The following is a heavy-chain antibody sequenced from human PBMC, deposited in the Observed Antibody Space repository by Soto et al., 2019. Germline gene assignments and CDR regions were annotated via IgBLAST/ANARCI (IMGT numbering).Heavy chain of an antibody. CDR2: INPNSGGT. D-gene: IGHD3-9*01. CDR3: ARGGDPGITYYDILTGYYSGPRFDP. V-gene: IGHV1-2*04. Sequence: GASVKVSCKASGYTFTGYYMHWVRQAPGQGLEWMGWINPNSGGTNYAQKFQGWVTMTRDTSISTAYMELSRLRSDDTAVYYCARGGDPGITYYDILTGYYSGPRFDPWGQGTLVTVSS. J-gene: IGHJ5*02. CDR1: GYTFTGYY.